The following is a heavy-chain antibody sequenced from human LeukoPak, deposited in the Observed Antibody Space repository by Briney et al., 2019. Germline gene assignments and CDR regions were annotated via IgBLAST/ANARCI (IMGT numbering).Heavy chain of an antibody. D-gene: IGHD6-13*01. J-gene: IGHJ5*02. CDR1: GFIFSNYW. CDR2: IKQDGSEK. CDR3: AREISSWYRTEGRFDP. V-gene: IGHV3-7*01. Sequence: GGSLRLSCAASGFIFSNYWMTWVRQAPGKELEWVANIKQDGSEKYYVDSVRGRFTISRDNAKSSLYLQMNSLRAEDTATYYCAREISSWYRTEGRFDPWGQGTPVTVSS.